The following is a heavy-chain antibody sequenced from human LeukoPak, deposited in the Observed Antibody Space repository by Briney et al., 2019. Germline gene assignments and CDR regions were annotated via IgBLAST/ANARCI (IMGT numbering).Heavy chain of an antibody. CDR1: GGTFSSYA. CDR2: IIPILGIA. J-gene: IGHJ3*02. CDR3: ASPDPSIDAFDI. Sequence: ASVKVSCKASGGTFSSYAISWVRQAPGQGLEWMGKIIPILGIANYAQKFQGRVTITADESTSTAYMELSSLRSEDTAVYYCASPDPSIDAFDIWGQGTMVTVSS. V-gene: IGHV1-69*04. D-gene: IGHD3-3*02.